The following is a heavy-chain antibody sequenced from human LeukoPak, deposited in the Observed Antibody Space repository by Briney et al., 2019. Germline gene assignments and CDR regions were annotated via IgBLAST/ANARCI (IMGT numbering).Heavy chain of an antibody. J-gene: IGHJ4*02. Sequence: GGSLRLSCAASGFTFSNAWMSWVRQAPGKGLEWVGRFKSKTDGGTTDYAAPVKGRFTISRDDSKNTLYLQMNSLKTEDTAVYYCTTGWKEYRGGYSDYWGQGTLVTVSS. CDR2: FKSKTDGGTT. CDR3: TTGWKEYRGGYSDY. CDR1: GFTFSNAW. D-gene: IGHD1-26*01. V-gene: IGHV3-15*01.